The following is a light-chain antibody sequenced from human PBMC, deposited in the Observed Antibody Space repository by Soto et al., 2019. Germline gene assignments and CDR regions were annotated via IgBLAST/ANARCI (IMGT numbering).Light chain of an antibody. Sequence: EIVMTQSPATLSVSPGEGATLSCKASQNVYNNLAWYQQRPGQPPRLLIYDASTRATGISARFSGSGYGTEFTLTISSLQSEDFAVYFCQQVRTWPLTFGGGPRVDIK. V-gene: IGKV3-15*01. CDR2: DAS. CDR1: QNVYNN. J-gene: IGKJ4*01. CDR3: QQVRTWPLT.